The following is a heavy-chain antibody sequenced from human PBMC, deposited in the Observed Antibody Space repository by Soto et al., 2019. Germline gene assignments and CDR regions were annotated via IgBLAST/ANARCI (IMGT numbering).Heavy chain of an antibody. CDR1: GYTFTDYY. D-gene: IGHD6-6*01. CDR2: INPNSGGT. CDR3: ARVYGKTIAARPVWFDP. J-gene: IGHJ5*02. Sequence: XSVKVSCKASGYTFTDYYIHWVRQAPGQGLEWMGWINPNSGGTNYTQKFQGRVTMTRDTSISTAYMELSRLRSDDTAVYYCARVYGKTIAARPVWFDPWGQGTLVTVSS. V-gene: IGHV1-2*02.